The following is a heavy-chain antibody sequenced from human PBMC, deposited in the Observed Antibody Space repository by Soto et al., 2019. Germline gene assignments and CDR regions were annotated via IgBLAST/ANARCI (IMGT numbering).Heavy chain of an antibody. V-gene: IGHV3-30-3*01. D-gene: IGHD3-10*01. Sequence: QVQLVESGGGVVQPGRSLRLSCAASGFTFSSYAMHWVRQAPGKGLEWVAGISYDGSNKYYADSVKGRFTISRDSSKNQMYLQMNTLRAEDTAAYYSARDQSRQIWCGESTFHYWGEGSLVTVS. CDR2: ISYDGSNK. CDR1: GFTFSSYA. CDR3: ARDQSRQIWCGESTFHY. J-gene: IGHJ4*02.